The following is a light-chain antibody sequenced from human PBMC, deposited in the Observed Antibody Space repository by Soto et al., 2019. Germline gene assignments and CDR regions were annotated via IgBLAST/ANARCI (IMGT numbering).Light chain of an antibody. Sequence: QLVLTQAPSASASLGASVKLTCTLSSGHSSYAIAWHQQQPESGPRYLMKLNSDGSHNKGGGIPDRFSGSSSGAERYLTISSLQSEDEADYYCQTWGTGILVFGGGTKLTVL. J-gene: IGLJ2*01. CDR1: SGHSSYA. CDR3: QTWGTGILV. CDR2: LNSDGSH. V-gene: IGLV4-69*01.